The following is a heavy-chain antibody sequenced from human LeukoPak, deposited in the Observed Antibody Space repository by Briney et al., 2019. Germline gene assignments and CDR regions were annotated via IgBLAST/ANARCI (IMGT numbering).Heavy chain of an antibody. CDR1: GYSFTSYW. CDR2: IYPDDFDT. CDR3: ARKSYTGYDSPDYFDY. D-gene: IGHD5-12*01. J-gene: IGHJ4*02. V-gene: IGHV5-51*01. Sequence: GESLKISCKGSGYSFTSYWIGWVRQMPGKGLEWMGIIYPDDFDTRYSPSFQGQVTISADKSIRTAYLQWSSLKASDTAMYYCARKSYTGYDSPDYFDYWGQGTLVTVSS.